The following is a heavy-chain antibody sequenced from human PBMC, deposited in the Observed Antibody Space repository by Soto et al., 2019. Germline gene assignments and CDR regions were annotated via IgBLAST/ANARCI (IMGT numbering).Heavy chain of an antibody. V-gene: IGHV4-59*01. CDR1: NGSINNYY. Sequence: QVQLQESGPGLVKPSETLSLTCTVSNGSINNYYWTWIRQFPGKGLEWIGYVYNKGATNYNTDLRDRVTISVDTSKEQFSLQLTSVTAADTAVYFCARDSLGYKSGRYVYYGMDVWGRGTTVTVSS. D-gene: IGHD5-18*01. CDR3: ARDSLGYKSGRYVYYGMDV. J-gene: IGHJ6*02. CDR2: VYNKGAT.